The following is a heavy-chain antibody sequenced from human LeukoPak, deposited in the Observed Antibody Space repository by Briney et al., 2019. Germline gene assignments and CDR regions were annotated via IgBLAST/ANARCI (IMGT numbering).Heavy chain of an antibody. D-gene: IGHD6-19*01. V-gene: IGHV3-7*05. CDR3: ARWSSGWEFDY. CDR2: IKEDGTEQ. J-gene: IGHJ4*02. Sequence: GGSLRLSCVVSGFTFSSSWMTWVRQAPGKGLEWVAHIKEDGTEQYYVDSLKGRFTISRDNAKNSVYLQMNSLKAEGTAVYYCARWSSGWEFDYWGQGTLVSVSS. CDR1: GFTFSSSW.